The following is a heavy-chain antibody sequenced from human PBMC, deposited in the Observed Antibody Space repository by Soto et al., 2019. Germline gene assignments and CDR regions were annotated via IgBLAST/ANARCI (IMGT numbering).Heavy chain of an antibody. Sequence: QVQLVESGGGVVQPGRSLRLSCAASGFTFSSYAMHWVRQAPGKGLEWVAVISYDGSNKYYADSVKGRFTISRDNSKNTLYLQMNSLSAEDTAVYYCARDWNRIAVAGTFDYWVQGTLVTVSS. J-gene: IGHJ4*02. CDR1: GFTFSSYA. CDR3: ARDWNRIAVAGTFDY. D-gene: IGHD6-19*01. CDR2: ISYDGSNK. V-gene: IGHV3-30-3*01.